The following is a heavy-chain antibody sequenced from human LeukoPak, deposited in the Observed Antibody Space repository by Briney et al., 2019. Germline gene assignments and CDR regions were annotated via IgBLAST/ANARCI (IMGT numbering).Heavy chain of an antibody. D-gene: IGHD5-12*01. CDR2: INPNSGGT. CDR3: ARGGAGYSGYRYFYSFDY. J-gene: IGHJ4*02. Sequence: GASVTASCKASGYTFNDYHIHWVRQAPGQGLEWLGWINPNSGGTNSAQRFQGWVTMTRDRAISTAYLDLSRLTSDDTAVYYCARGGAGYSGYRYFYSFDYWGQGTLVTVSS. V-gene: IGHV1-2*04. CDR1: GYTFNDYH.